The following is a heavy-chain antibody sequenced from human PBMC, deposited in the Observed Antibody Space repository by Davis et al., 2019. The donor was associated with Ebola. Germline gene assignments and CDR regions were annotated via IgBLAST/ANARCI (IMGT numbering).Heavy chain of an antibody. CDR2: IYPGDSDT. D-gene: IGHD5-18*01. CDR3: ARLGGYSFQPRYYYGMDV. Sequence: GESLKISCKGSGYSFTSYWIGWVRQMPGKGLEWMGIIYPGDSDTRYSPSFQGQVTISADKSISTAYLQWSSLKASDTAMYYCARLGGYSFQPRYYYGMDVWGKGTTVTVSS. V-gene: IGHV5-51*01. J-gene: IGHJ6*04. CDR1: GYSFTSYW.